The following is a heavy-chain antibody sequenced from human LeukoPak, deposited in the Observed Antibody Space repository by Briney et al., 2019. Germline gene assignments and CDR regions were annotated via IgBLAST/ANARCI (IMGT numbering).Heavy chain of an antibody. J-gene: IGHJ4*02. Sequence: SETLSLTCTVSGGSISSSSYYWGWIRQPPGKGLEWIGSIYYSGSTYYNPSLKSRVTISVDTSKNQFSLKLSSVTAADTAVYYCARLSPYYDFWSGYSRYYYFDYWGQGTLVTVSS. D-gene: IGHD3-3*01. V-gene: IGHV4-39*01. CDR2: IYYSGST. CDR3: ARLSPYYDFWSGYSRYYYFDY. CDR1: GGSISSSSYY.